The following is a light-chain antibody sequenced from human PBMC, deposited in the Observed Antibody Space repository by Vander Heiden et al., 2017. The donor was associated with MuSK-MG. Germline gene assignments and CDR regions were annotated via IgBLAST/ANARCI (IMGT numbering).Light chain of an antibody. CDR3: QSYDNTIYVV. Sequence: NFVLTQPHSVSESPGKTVTISCTRSSGRIASNYGQWYQQRPGSSPTTVIYEDDQRPSGVPDRFSGSIDSSSNSASLTISGLRSEDEADYYCQSYDNTIYVVFGGGTKLTV. CDR2: EDD. CDR1: SGRIASNY. J-gene: IGLJ2*01. V-gene: IGLV6-57*01.